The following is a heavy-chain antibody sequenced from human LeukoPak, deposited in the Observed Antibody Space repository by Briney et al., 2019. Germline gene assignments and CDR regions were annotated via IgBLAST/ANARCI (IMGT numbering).Heavy chain of an antibody. D-gene: IGHD1-26*01. V-gene: IGHV3-30*03. CDR1: GFTFSNYG. CDR3: ARDFSGKYCIDY. CDR2: ISDDGNRK. Sequence: AGGSLTLACAASGFTFSNYGIHWVRQAPGKGLEWVTYISDDGNRKYYADSVQGRFSISRDNSKNTVDLQMNGLRAEDTAVYICARDFSGKYCIDYWGQGTLVTVSS. J-gene: IGHJ4*02.